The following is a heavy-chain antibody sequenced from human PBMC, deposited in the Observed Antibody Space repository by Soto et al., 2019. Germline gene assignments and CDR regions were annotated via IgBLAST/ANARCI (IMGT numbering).Heavy chain of an antibody. V-gene: IGHV3-30-3*01. D-gene: IGHD1-1*01. CDR1: GFTFSSYA. Sequence: PGGSLRLSCAASGFTFSSYAMHWVRQAPGKGLEWVAVISYDGSNKYYADSVKGRFTISRDNSKNTLYLQMNSLRAEDTAVYYCARDRTTGTTPHYYYYGMDVWGQGTTVTVSS. J-gene: IGHJ6*02. CDR3: ARDRTTGTTPHYYYYGMDV. CDR2: ISYDGSNK.